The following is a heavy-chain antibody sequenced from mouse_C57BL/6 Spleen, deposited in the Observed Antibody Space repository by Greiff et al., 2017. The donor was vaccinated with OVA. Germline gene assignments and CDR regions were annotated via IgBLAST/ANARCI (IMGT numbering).Heavy chain of an antibody. CDR2: INPSNGGT. CDR1: GYAFSSYW. D-gene: IGHD1-1*01. V-gene: IGHV1-53*01. Sequence: QVQLQQSGAELVKPGASVKISCKASGYAFSSYWMHWVKQRPGQGLEWIGNINPSNGGTNYNEKFKSKATLTVDKSSSTAYMQLSSLTSEDSAVYYCARNYGSSFDWYFDVWGTGTTVTVSS. CDR3: ARNYGSSFDWYFDV. J-gene: IGHJ1*03.